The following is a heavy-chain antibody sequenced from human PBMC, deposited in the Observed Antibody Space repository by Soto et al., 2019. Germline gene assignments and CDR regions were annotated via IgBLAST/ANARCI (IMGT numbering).Heavy chain of an antibody. CDR2: INHSGST. Sequence: SETLSLTCAVYGGSFSGYYWSWIRQPPGKGLEWIGEINHSGSTNYNPSLKSRVTISVDTSKNQFSLKLSSVTAADTAVYYCARIGTSYYYGSGSYYPYNWFDPWGQGTLVTVSS. D-gene: IGHD3-10*01. V-gene: IGHV4-34*01. J-gene: IGHJ5*02. CDR3: ARIGTSYYYGSGSYYPYNWFDP. CDR1: GGSFSGYY.